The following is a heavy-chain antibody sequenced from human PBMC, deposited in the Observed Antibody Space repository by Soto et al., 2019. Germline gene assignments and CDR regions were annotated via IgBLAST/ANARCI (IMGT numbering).Heavy chain of an antibody. J-gene: IGHJ6*02. D-gene: IGHD5-18*01. Sequence: QPGGSLRLSCAASGFTFSSYWMSWVRQAPGKGLEWVANIKQDGSEKYYVDSVKGRFTISRDNAKNSLYLQMNSLRAEDTAVYYCARDFPEGDSYGFHVYYYYGMDVWGQGTTVTVSS. CDR2: IKQDGSEK. CDR3: ARDFPEGDSYGFHVYYYYGMDV. CDR1: GFTFSSYW. V-gene: IGHV3-7*03.